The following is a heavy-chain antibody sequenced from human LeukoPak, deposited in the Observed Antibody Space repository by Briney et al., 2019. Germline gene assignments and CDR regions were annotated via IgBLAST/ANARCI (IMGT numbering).Heavy chain of an antibody. Sequence: TSETLSLTCTVSGGSISSSSYYWGWIRQPPGKGLEWIGSIYYSGSTYYNPSLKSRVTISVDTSKNQFSQKLSSVTAADTAVYYCAREHSSSWYGRGNFDYWGQGTLVTVSS. CDR1: GGSISSSSYY. D-gene: IGHD6-13*01. V-gene: IGHV4-39*07. J-gene: IGHJ4*02. CDR3: AREHSSSWYGRGNFDY. CDR2: IYYSGST.